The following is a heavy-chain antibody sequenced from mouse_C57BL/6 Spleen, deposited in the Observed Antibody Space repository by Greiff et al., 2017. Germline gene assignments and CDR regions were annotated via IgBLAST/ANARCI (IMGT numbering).Heavy chain of an antibody. CDR3: TKEDAMDY. V-gene: IGHV1-15*01. CDR1: GYTFTDYE. CDR2: IDPETGGT. J-gene: IGHJ4*01. Sequence: QVQLQQSGAELVRPGASVTLSCKASGYTFTDYEMHWVKQTPVHGLEWIGAIDPETGGTAYNQKFKGKAILTAAKSSSTAYMELRSLTSEDSAVYYCTKEDAMDYWGQGTSVTVSS.